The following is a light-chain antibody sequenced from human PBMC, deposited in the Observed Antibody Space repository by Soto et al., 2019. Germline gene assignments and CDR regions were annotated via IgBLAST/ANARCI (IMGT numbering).Light chain of an antibody. V-gene: IGKV3-15*01. CDR1: QSVSSN. CDR3: QQYNNWPLT. CDR2: GAS. J-gene: IGKJ5*01. Sequence: EIVMTLSPSTLSVSPEERATLSCSASQSVSSNVAWYQQKPGQAPRLLIYGASSRATGIPVRFSGSGSGTEFTLTISSLQSEDFAVYYCQQYNNWPLTFGQGTRLEI.